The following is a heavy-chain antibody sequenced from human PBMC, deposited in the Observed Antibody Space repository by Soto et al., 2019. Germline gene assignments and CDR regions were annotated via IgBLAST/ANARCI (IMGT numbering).Heavy chain of an antibody. D-gene: IGHD1-1*01. CDR1: GGSIRSYY. V-gene: IGHV4-59*01. Sequence: KSSETLSLTCTVSGGSIRSYYWSWIRQPPGKGLEWIGYIYYSGSTNYNPPLKSRVTISVDTSKNQFSLKLSSVIAADTAVYYCARTATWNGGNYYYYGMDVWGQGTTVTVSS. J-gene: IGHJ6*02. CDR3: ARTATWNGGNYYYYGMDV. CDR2: IYYSGST.